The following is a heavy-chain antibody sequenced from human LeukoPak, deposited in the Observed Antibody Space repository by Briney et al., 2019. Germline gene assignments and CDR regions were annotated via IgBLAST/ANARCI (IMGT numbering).Heavy chain of an antibody. CDR3: VKEGRATSYADY. CDR2: VSDGGDTT. Sequence: GGSLRLSCAASGFTFRSRAMSWVRQAPGKGLEWVSAVSDGGDTTYYADSVKGRFTISRDNSKNTVYLEMNSLRAEDTALYYCVKEGRATSYADYWGQGTLVTVSS. D-gene: IGHD3-16*01. V-gene: IGHV3-23*01. J-gene: IGHJ4*02. CDR1: GFTFRSRA.